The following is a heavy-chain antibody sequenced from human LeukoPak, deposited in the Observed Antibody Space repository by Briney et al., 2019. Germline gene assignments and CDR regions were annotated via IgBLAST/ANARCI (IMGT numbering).Heavy chain of an antibody. CDR2: ISGSGGST. D-gene: IGHD6-13*01. V-gene: IGHV3-23*01. CDR1: GFTFSSYA. J-gene: IGHJ4*02. CDR3: AKDRNPSSSWYGGFDY. Sequence: PGGSLRLSCAASGFTFSSYAMSWVRQAPGKGLEWVSAISGSGGSTYYADSVKGRFTISRDNSKNTLYLQMNSLRAEDTAVYYCAKDRNPSSSWYGGFDYWGQGTLVTVSS.